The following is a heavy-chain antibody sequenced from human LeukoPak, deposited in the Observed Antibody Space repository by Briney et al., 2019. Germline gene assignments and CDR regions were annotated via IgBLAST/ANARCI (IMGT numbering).Heavy chain of an antibody. CDR1: GGSISTYY. Sequence: SETLSLTCTVSGGSISTYYWNWIRQPPGKGLEWIGYIYHSGSTYYNPSLKSRVTISVDTSKNQFSLKLSSVTAADTAVYYCARDLWGYGDFDYWGQGTLVTVSS. V-gene: IGHV4-59*12. CDR3: ARDLWGYGDFDY. J-gene: IGHJ4*02. CDR2: IYHSGST. D-gene: IGHD5-12*01.